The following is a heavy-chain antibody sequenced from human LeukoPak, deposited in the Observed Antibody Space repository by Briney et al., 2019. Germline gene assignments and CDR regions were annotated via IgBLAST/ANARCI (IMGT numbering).Heavy chain of an antibody. CDR2: ISGSGGST. CDR3: AKAPSSGWYFFDY. Sequence: PGGSLRLSCAASGFTFSSYAMSWVRQAPGKGLEWVSAISGSGGSTYYADSVKGRFTISRDNSKNTLYLQMNSLGAEDTAVYYCAKAPSSGWYFFDYWGQGTLVTVSS. V-gene: IGHV3-23*01. CDR1: GFTFSSYA. J-gene: IGHJ4*02. D-gene: IGHD6-19*01.